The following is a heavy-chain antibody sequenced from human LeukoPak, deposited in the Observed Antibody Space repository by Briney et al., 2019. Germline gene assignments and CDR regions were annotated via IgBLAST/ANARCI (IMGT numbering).Heavy chain of an antibody. Sequence: GESLKISCKGSGYSFTTYWIGWVRQMPGKGLEWMGIIYPGDSDTRYSPSFQGQVTISADKSISTAYLQWSSLKAWDTAMYYCASVTLSIGAFDAFDIWGQRTMVTVSS. J-gene: IGHJ3*02. D-gene: IGHD6-13*01. CDR1: GYSFTTYW. CDR3: ASVTLSIGAFDAFDI. V-gene: IGHV5-51*01. CDR2: IYPGDSDT.